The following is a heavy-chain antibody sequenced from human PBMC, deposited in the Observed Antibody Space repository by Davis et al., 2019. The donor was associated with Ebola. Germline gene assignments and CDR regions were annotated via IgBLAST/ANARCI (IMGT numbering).Heavy chain of an antibody. J-gene: IGHJ5*02. D-gene: IGHD6-13*01. CDR3: ARDSSSYDKECWFDP. CDR2: IIPIFGTA. V-gene: IGHV1-69*13. Sequence: AASVKVSCKASGYTFTGYYMYWVRQAPGQGLEWMGGIIPIFGTANYAQKFQGRVTITADESTSTAYMELSSLRSEDTAVYYCARDSSSYDKECWFDPWGQGTLVTVSS. CDR1: GYTFTGYY.